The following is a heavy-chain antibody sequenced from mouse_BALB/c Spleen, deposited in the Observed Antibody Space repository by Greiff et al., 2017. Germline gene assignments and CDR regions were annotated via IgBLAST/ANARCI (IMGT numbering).Heavy chain of an antibody. CDR3: ARSYYGNSWFAY. J-gene: IGHJ3*01. D-gene: IGHD2-1*01. CDR1: GYSFTDYI. V-gene: IGHV1-39*01. CDR2: INPYYGST. Sequence: VQLQQTGPELVKPGASVKISCKASGYSFTDYIMLWVKQSHGKSLEWIGNINPYYGSTSYNLKFKGKATLTVDKSSSTAYMQLNSLTSEDSAVYYCARSYYGNSWFAYWGQGTLVTVSA.